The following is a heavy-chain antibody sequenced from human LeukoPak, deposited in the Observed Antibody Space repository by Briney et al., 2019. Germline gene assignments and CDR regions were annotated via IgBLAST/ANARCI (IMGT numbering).Heavy chain of an antibody. V-gene: IGHV1-18*01. CDR3: ARFSLGAAAAGFDP. D-gene: IGHD6-13*01. J-gene: IGHJ5*02. Sequence: ASVKVSFKASGYTFTNYAISWVRQAPGQGLEWMGWISAYNDDTRYAQNLQGRVTMTTETSTSTAYMELGSLRSDDTAMYHCARFSLGAAAAGFDPWGQGTLVTVSS. CDR2: ISAYNDDT. CDR1: GYTFTNYA.